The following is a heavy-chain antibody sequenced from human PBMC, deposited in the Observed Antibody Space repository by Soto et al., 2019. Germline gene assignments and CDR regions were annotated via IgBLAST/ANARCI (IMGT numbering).Heavy chain of an antibody. D-gene: IGHD3-10*01. CDR2: IIPILGIA. CDR3: ARDKGRFGEFLFDY. CDR1: GGTFSSYT. V-gene: IGHV1-69*08. Sequence: QVQLVQSGAEVKKPGSSVKVSCKASGGTFSSYTISWVRQAPGQGLEWMGRIIPILGIANYAQKFQGRVTITADKSTSTAYMELSSLRSEDTAVYYCARDKGRFGEFLFDYWGQGTLVTVSS. J-gene: IGHJ4*02.